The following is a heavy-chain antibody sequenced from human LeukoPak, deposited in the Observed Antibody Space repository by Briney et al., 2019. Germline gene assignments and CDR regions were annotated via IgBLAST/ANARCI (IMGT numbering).Heavy chain of an antibody. V-gene: IGHV4-59*08. CDR3: ARLELMVFDC. J-gene: IGHJ4*02. D-gene: IGHD2-8*01. CDR1: GGSISSYY. Sequence: PSETLSLTCTVSGGSISSYYWSWIRQPPGKGLEWIGYIYYSGSTNYNPSLKSRVTISVDTSKNQFSLKLSSVTAADTAVYYCARLELMVFDCWGQGTLVTVSS. CDR2: IYYSGST.